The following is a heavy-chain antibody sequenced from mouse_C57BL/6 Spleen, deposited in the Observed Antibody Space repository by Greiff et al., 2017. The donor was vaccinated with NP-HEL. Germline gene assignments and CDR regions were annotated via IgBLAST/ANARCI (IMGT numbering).Heavy chain of an antibody. Sequence: QVQLQQPGAELVKPGASVKLSCKASGYTFTSYWMHWVKQRPGRGLEWIGRIDPNSGGTTYNEKFKSKATLTVDKSSSTAYMQLSSLTSEDSAVYDCARSKLYGSSYVWFAYWGQGTLVTVSA. J-gene: IGHJ3*01. V-gene: IGHV1-72*01. CDR3: ARSKLYGSSYVWFAY. CDR1: GYTFTSYW. CDR2: IDPNSGGT. D-gene: IGHD1-1*01.